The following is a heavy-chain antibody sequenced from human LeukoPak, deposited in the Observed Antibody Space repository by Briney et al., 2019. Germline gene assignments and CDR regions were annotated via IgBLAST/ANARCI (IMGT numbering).Heavy chain of an antibody. D-gene: IGHD2-15*01. CDR3: ARLALFDSVVAYGMDV. V-gene: IGHV5-51*01. CDR2: IYPGDSDT. CDR1: GYTFSNYW. Sequence: GESLKISCEASGYTFSNYWIGWVRQMPGKGLEWVGIIYPGDSDTRYSPSFQGQVTISADKSISTAYLQWSSLKASDTAMYYCARLALFDSVVAYGMDVWGQGTTVTVSS. J-gene: IGHJ6*02.